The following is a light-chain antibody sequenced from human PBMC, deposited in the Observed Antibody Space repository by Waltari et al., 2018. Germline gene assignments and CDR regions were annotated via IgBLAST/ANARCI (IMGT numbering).Light chain of an antibody. CDR1: SSDVGSYNA. Sequence: QSALTQPASVSGSPGQSITISCTGTSSDVGSYNAVSWYQKHPGKAPKLMIYEVTKRPSGISFRFSGSKSGNTASLTISGRQAEDEADYYCCSYASTDSYVFGTGTKVTVL. J-gene: IGLJ1*01. CDR2: EVT. V-gene: IGLV2-23*02. CDR3: CSYASTDSYV.